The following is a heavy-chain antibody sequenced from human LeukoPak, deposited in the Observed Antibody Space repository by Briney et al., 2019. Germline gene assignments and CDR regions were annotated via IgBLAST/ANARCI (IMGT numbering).Heavy chain of an antibody. CDR1: GSTFSSYW. CDR2: IKQDGSEK. CDR3: ARDWGMTTGYDY. V-gene: IGHV3-7*03. D-gene: IGHD4-17*01. J-gene: IGHJ4*02. Sequence: GGSLRLSCAASGSTFSSYWMSWVRQAPGKGLEWVANIKQDGSEKYYVDSVKGRFTISRDNAKNSLYLQMNSLRAEDTAVYYCARDWGMTTGYDYWGQGTLVTVSS.